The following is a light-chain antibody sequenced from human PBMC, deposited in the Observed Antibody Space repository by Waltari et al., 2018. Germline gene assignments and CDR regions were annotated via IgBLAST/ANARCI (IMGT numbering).Light chain of an antibody. J-gene: IGLJ3*02. Sequence: QSVLTQPPSSSGTPGQRVTISCSGSRSNIGRNGAIWYQQLPGTAPRLLIYGENHRPSGVPALFSCAKSGTSASLAISGLQSEDEADYYCASWDDSLRGHWVFGGGTKLTVL. CDR1: RSNIGRNG. CDR2: GEN. V-gene: IGLV1-44*01. CDR3: ASWDDSLRGHWV.